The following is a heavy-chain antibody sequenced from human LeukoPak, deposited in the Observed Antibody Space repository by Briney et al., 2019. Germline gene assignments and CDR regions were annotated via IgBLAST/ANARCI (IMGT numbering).Heavy chain of an antibody. V-gene: IGHV1-3*01. Sequence: GASVKVSCKASGYTFTSYAKHWVRQAPGQRLEWMGWINAGNGNTKYSQKFQGRVTITRDTSASTAYMELSSLRSEDTAVYYCARDRVLLWFGEPYFDYWGQGTLVTVSS. CDR1: GYTFTSYA. CDR3: ARDRVLLWFGEPYFDY. CDR2: INAGNGNT. D-gene: IGHD3-10*01. J-gene: IGHJ4*02.